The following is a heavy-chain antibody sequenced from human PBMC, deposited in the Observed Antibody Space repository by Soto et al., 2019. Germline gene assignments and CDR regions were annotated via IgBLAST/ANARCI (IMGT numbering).Heavy chain of an antibody. D-gene: IGHD3-22*01. CDR3: AASRGFDSSGYSGYYYGMDV. V-gene: IGHV3-9*01. CDR2: ITWNSDEI. CDR1: GFTFDDYA. Sequence: SGGGLVQPGRSLRLSCAASGFTFDDYAMHWVRQRPGRGLEWVSGITWNSDEIGYPDSVKGRFSISRDNAKKYLYLQMNSLRPDDTALYYCAASRGFDSSGYSGYYYGMDVWGQGTTVTVSS. J-gene: IGHJ6*02.